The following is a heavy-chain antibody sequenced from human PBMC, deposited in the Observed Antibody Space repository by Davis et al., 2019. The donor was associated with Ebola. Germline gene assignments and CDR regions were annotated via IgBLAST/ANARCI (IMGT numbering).Heavy chain of an antibody. J-gene: IGHJ6*02. CDR1: GFTFSSYG. CDR3: AKADDRYYYYGMDV. CDR2: ISSAGGST. D-gene: IGHD3-16*01. V-gene: IGHV3-23*01. Sequence: GGSLRLSCAASGFTFSSYGMSWVRQAPGKGLEWVSTISSAGGSTYYADSVKGRFTISRDNSKNTLYLQMNSLRAEDTAVYYCAKADDRYYYYGMDVWGQGTTVTVSS.